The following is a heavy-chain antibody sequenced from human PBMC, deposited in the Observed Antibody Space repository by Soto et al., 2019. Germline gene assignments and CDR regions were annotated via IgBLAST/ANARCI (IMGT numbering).Heavy chain of an antibody. D-gene: IGHD5-12*01. CDR3: ARLDGYDSKYFDL. Sequence: QVQLQESGPGLVKPSETLSLTCTVSGGSISSYYWSWIRQPPGKGLEWIGYIYYSGSTNYNPSLKRRLTISVDTPKNQFSLKLSSVTAADTAVYYCARLDGYDSKYFDLGGRCTLVTVSS. J-gene: IGHJ2*01. CDR1: GGSISSYY. CDR2: IYYSGST. V-gene: IGHV4-59*08.